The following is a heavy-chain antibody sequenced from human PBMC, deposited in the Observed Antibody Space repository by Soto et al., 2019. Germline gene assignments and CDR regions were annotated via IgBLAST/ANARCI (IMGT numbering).Heavy chain of an antibody. V-gene: IGHV6-1*01. J-gene: IGHJ5*01. CDR2: TYYRSKWYN. D-gene: IGHD2-21*01. Sequence: SQTLSLTCAISGDSVSSNSAAWNWIRQSPSRGLEWLGRTYYRSKWYNDYAVSVKSRITINPDTSKNQFSLQLNSVTPEDTAVYYCARASVVVSASLGWFDSWGQGTLVTVSS. CDR3: ARASVVVSASLGWFDS. CDR1: GDSVSSNSAA.